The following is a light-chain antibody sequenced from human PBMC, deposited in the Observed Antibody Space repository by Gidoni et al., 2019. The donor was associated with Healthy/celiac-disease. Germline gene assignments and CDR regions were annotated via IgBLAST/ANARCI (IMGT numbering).Light chain of an antibody. CDR2: RDS. J-gene: IGLJ2*01. CDR3: QVWDSSTVV. V-gene: IGLV3-9*01. Sequence: SYALTQPLSVSVALGQTARITCGGNNIGSKNVHWYQQKPVQAPVLVIYRDSNRPSGIPERFSGSNSGNTATLTISRAQAGDEADYYCQVWDSSTVVFGGGTKLTVL. CDR1: NIGSKN.